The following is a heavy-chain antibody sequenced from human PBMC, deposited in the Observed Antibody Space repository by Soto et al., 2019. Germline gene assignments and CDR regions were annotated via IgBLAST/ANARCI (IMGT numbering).Heavy chain of an antibody. D-gene: IGHD1-1*01. CDR1: GYTFSTYG. CDR2: IGADNGDT. J-gene: IGHJ5*02. Sequence: QVQWVQSGAEVKKPGASVKVSCKASGYTFSTYGFSWVRQATGQGLEWMGWIGADNGDTKYAQNFQGRVTMTTDTSTTTSYMELRSLTSDDPAVYFCARDWKGAEGFDPWGQGTLVTVSS. V-gene: IGHV1-18*01. CDR3: ARDWKGAEGFDP.